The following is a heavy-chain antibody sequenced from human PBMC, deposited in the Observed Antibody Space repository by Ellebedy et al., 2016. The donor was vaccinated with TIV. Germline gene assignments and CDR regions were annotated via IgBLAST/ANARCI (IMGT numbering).Heavy chain of an antibody. CDR1: GYTFTNYY. Sequence: AASVKVSCKASGYTFTNYYIHWARQAPGQGLEWLGIIIPSGGSTGYAQKFQGRVTMTRDTSTSTVYMELSSLRSEDTAVYYCARESQRGTSSWSHVDYWGQGTLVTVSS. V-gene: IGHV1-46*01. J-gene: IGHJ4*02. D-gene: IGHD6-13*01. CDR3: ARESQRGTSSWSHVDY. CDR2: IIPSGGST.